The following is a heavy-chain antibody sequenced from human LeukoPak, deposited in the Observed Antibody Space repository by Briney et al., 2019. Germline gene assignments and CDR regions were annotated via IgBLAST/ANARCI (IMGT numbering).Heavy chain of an antibody. CDR2: ISGSGGST. CDR3: ARDSQHQSSSWYGLIDY. V-gene: IGHV3-23*01. CDR1: GFTFSSYA. D-gene: IGHD6-13*01. J-gene: IGHJ4*02. Sequence: GGSLRLSCAASGFTFSSYAMSWVRQAPGKGLEWVSAISGSGGSTYYADSVKGRFTISRDNSKNTLYLQMNSLRAEDTAVYYCARDSQHQSSSWYGLIDYWGQGTLVTVSS.